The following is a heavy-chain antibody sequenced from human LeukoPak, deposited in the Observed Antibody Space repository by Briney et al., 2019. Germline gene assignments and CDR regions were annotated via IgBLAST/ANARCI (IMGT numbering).Heavy chain of an antibody. V-gene: IGHV1-2*02. CDR3: ARETRYDFWSGYPDY. D-gene: IGHD3-3*01. CDR1: GYTFTGYY. Sequence: GASVKASCKASGYTFTGYYMHWVRQAPGQGLEWMGWINPNSGGTNYAQKFQGRVTMTRDTSISTAYMELSRLRSDDTAVYYCARETRYDFWSGYPDYWGQGTLVTVSS. J-gene: IGHJ4*02. CDR2: INPNSGGT.